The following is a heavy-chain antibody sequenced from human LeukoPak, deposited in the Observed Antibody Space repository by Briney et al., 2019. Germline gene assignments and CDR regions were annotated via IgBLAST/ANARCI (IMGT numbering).Heavy chain of an antibody. Sequence: PGGSLRLSCAASGFTVSSNCMSWVRQAPGKGLEWVSVIYSGGSTYYADSVKDRFTISRDNSKNTLYLQMNSLTAEDTAVYYCARSSYDYVWGNYRYKDGYFDYWGQGTLVTVSS. J-gene: IGHJ4*02. D-gene: IGHD3-16*02. CDR3: ARSSYDYVWGNYRYKDGYFDY. CDR1: GFTVSSNC. V-gene: IGHV3-66*01. CDR2: IYSGGST.